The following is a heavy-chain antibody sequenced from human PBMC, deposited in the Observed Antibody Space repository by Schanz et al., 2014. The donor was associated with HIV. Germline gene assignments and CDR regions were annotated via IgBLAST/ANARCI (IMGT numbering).Heavy chain of an antibody. CDR2: IWYDGSNT. Sequence: QVQLVESGGGVVQPGRSLRLSFAASGFTFSSYGMHWVRQAPGKGLEWVAVIWYDGSNTYYADSVRGRITISRDNSKNTLYLQMNSLRADDTAVYYCAKGWRGYSISSWVDYWGQGSLVTVSS. D-gene: IGHD6-6*01. V-gene: IGHV3-33*06. CDR3: AKGWRGYSISSWVDY. CDR1: GFTFSSYG. J-gene: IGHJ4*02.